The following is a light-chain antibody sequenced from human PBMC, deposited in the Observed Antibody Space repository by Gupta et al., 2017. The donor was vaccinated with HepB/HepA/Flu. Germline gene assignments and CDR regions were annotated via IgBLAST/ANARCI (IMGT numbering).Light chain of an antibody. CDR2: DVS. J-gene: IGLJ2*01. Sequence: QSALIQPASVSESPGQSITIPCTGTSSHIGSYNYVSWYQQFPGKAPKLMVYDVSNRPSGISNRFFGSKSGNTASLTISGLQAEDEADYYCSSYSSINTLVFGGGTKLTVL. V-gene: IGLV2-14*03. CDR3: SSYSSINTLV. CDR1: SSHIGSYNY.